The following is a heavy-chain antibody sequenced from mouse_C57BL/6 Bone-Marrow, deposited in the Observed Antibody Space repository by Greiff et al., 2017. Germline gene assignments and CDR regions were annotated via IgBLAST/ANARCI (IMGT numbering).Heavy chain of an antibody. CDR3: ARLPRWDYAMDY. V-gene: IGHV3-3*01. D-gene: IGHD2-12*01. J-gene: IGHJ4*01. Sequence: EVKLEESGPSLVRPSQTLSLTCTVTGFSINSDCYWIWIRQFPGNKLEYIGYTFYSGITYYNPSLESRTYITRDTSKNQFSLKLRSVTTEDTATYYCARLPRWDYAMDYWGQGTSVTVSS. CDR1: GFSINSDCY. CDR2: TFYSGIT.